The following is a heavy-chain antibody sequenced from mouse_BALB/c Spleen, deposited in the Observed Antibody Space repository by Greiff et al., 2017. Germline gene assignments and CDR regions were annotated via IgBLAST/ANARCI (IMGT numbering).Heavy chain of an antibody. D-gene: IGHD2-10*02. CDR3: AREGWVWN. V-gene: IGHV5-6-5*01. CDR1: GFTFSSYA. Sequence: EVMLVESGGGLVKPGGSLKLSCAASGFTFSSYAMSWVRQTPEKRLEWVASISSGGSTYYPDSVKGRFTISRDNARNILYLQMSSLRSEDTAMYYCAREGWVWNWGQGTLVTVSA. CDR2: ISSGGST. J-gene: IGHJ3*01.